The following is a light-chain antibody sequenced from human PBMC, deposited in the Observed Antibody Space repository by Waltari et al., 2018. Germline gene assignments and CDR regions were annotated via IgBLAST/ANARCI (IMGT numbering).Light chain of an antibody. CDR2: EVS. Sequence: QSALTQPASVSGSPGQSITITCTGTASDVGTYNFVSWYQQHPGKAPKILIYEVSRRPSGVSSRFSSSKSGHTASLTISALQADDEADYYCCSYAGSSTYVFGSGTKITVL. J-gene: IGLJ1*01. V-gene: IGLV2-23*02. CDR1: ASDVGTYNF. CDR3: CSYAGSSTYV.